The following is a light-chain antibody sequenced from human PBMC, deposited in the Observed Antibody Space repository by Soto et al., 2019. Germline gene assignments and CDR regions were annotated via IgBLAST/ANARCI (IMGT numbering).Light chain of an antibody. CDR2: DAS. CDR1: QSVSTW. V-gene: IGKV1-5*01. CDR3: QQYNSYPLT. Sequence: DIQMTQSPSTLSASVGDRVTITCRASQSVSTWLAWYQQKPGKAPRFLIYDASSLESGVPSRFSGSGSGTEFTLTISSLQPDDFASYYCQQYNSYPLTFGGGTKVEVK. J-gene: IGKJ4*01.